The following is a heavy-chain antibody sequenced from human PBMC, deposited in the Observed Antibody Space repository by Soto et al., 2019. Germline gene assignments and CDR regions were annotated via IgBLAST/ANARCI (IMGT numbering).Heavy chain of an antibody. D-gene: IGHD2-21*02. V-gene: IGHV3-21*01. Sequence: TGGSLRLSCAASGFTFSSHSMNWVRQAPGKGLEWVSSISSNSSYIYYADSVKGRFTISRDNAKSTLYLQMESLRAEDTGVYFCARPKGTAYSAFDTWGQGTKVTVSS. CDR3: ARPKGTAYSAFDT. J-gene: IGHJ3*02. CDR1: GFTFSSHS. CDR2: ISSNSSYI.